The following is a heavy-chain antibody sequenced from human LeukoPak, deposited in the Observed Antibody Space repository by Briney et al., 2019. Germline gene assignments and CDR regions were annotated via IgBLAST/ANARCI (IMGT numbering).Heavy chain of an antibody. V-gene: IGHV4-30-2*01. J-gene: IGHJ4*02. CDR2: IYHSGST. CDR3: ARVLAHADTFGGAIDYFDY. D-gene: IGHD3-16*02. CDR1: GGSISSGGYS. Sequence: SETLSLTCAVSGGSISSGGYSWSWIRQPPGKGLEWIGYIYHSGSTYYNPSLKSRVTISVDRSKNQFSLKLSSVTAADTAVYYCARVLAHADTFGGAIDYFDYWGQGTLVTVSS.